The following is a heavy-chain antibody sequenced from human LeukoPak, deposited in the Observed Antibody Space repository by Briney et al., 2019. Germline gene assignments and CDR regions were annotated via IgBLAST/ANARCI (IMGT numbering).Heavy chain of an antibody. V-gene: IGHV3-66*01. J-gene: IGHJ4*02. Sequence: GGSLRLSCAASGFTVSSNYMSWVRQAPGKGLEWVSVIYSGGSTYYADSVKGRFTISRDNSKNTLYLQMNSLRAEDTAVYYCASTPGYYYDSSGYSGYFDYWGQGTLVTVSS. CDR3: ASTPGYYYDSSGYSGYFDY. CDR2: IYSGGST. CDR1: GFTVSSNY. D-gene: IGHD3-22*01.